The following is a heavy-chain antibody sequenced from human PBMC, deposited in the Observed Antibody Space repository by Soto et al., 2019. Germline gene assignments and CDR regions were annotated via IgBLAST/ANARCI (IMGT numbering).Heavy chain of an antibody. CDR1: GYTFSYYY. D-gene: IGHD4-17*01. V-gene: IGHV1-2*04. Sequence: GASVKVSSKASGYTFSYYYMRWVRQAPGQGLEWMGWINTNSGGTNCAQKFQGWVTMTRDTSISTAYMELSRLTPDDTAAYCCARDLYGGSGISCQRWRQGTLVIVSS. J-gene: IGHJ1*01. CDR2: INTNSGGT. CDR3: ARDLYGGSGISCQR.